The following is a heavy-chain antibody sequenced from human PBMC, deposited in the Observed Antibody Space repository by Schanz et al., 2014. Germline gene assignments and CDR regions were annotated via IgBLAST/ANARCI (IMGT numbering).Heavy chain of an antibody. Sequence: EVQLLESGGALEQPGGSLRLSCAASGITFSDYAMSWVRQAPGKGLEWVSTIASGGSHTFYADSVTGRFTISGDNSKNTLFVQMNSMRVEDTAIYYGAKMWKAHHLTGRHGWSDGMDGWGQGTTV. V-gene: IGHV3-23*01. J-gene: IGHJ6*02. CDR1: GITFSDYA. D-gene: IGHD3-3*01. CDR3: AKMWKAHHLTGRHGWSDGMDG. CDR2: IASGGSHT.